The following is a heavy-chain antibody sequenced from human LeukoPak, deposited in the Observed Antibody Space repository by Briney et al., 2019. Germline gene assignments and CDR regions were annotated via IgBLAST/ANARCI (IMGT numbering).Heavy chain of an antibody. J-gene: IGHJ4*02. D-gene: IGHD2-21*02. CDR2: LYHSGST. Sequence: SGTLSLTCTVSGGSISTPAYYWGWIRQPPGKGLEWIGSLYHSGSTYYNPSLKSRATISVDTSKNQCSLKLRSVTAAGAAVYYCARHALATVTDPSFDYWGQGTLVTVSS. V-gene: IGHV4-39*01. CDR3: ARHALATVTDPSFDY. CDR1: GGSISTPAYY.